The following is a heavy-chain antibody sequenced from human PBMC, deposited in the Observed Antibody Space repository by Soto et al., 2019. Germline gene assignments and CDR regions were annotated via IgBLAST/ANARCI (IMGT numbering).Heavy chain of an antibody. CDR1: GGTFSSYT. CDR2: IIPILGIA. D-gene: IGHD3-10*01. J-gene: IGHJ4*02. Sequence: QVQLVQSGAEVKKPGSSVKVSCKASGGTFSSYTISWVRQAPGQGLEWMGRIIPILGIANYAQKFQGRVTXTXXKSTSTAYRELSSLRSEDTAVYYCARDIRGSGKGYWGQGTLVTVSS. V-gene: IGHV1-69*08. CDR3: ARDIRGSGKGY.